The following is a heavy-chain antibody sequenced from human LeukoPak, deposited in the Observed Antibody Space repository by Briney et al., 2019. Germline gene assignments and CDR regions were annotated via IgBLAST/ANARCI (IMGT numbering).Heavy chain of an antibody. CDR1: GYTFTGYY. J-gene: IGHJ4*02. CDR2: INLNSGRT. D-gene: IGHD3-22*01. V-gene: IGHV1-2*02. CDR3: ARGTYYDSSAYSGVRLFDY. Sequence: GASVKVSCKASGYTFTGYYMHWVRQAPGQGGEWMGWINLNSGRTNYAQKFQGRVTMTGDTSISTAYMELTRLTSDDTAVYYCARGTYYDSSAYSGVRLFDYWGQGTLVTVSS.